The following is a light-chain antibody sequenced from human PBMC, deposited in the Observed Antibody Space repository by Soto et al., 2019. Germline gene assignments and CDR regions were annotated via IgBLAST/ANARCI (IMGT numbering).Light chain of an antibody. CDR2: EVS. Sequence: QSVLTQPASVSGSLGQSITTSCTGTSSDIGGYKYVSWYQQHPGKAPKLIIFEVSNRPSGVSDRFSGSNSGNTASLTISGLQAEDEADYYCTSYSRYRVLVFGGGTKVTVL. J-gene: IGLJ3*02. V-gene: IGLV2-14*01. CDR1: SSDIGGYKY. CDR3: TSYSRYRVLV.